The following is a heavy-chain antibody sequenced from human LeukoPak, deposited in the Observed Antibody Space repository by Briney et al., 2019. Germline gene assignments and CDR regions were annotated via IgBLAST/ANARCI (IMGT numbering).Heavy chain of an antibody. Sequence: ASVKVSCKASGYTFTSYEINWVRQATGQGLEWMGWMNPNSGNTGYAQKVQGRVTMTRNTSISTAYMELSSLRSEDTAVYYCARGHRITMVRGVTGWFDPWGQGTLVTVSS. CDR3: ARGHRITMVRGVTGWFDP. J-gene: IGHJ5*02. D-gene: IGHD3-10*01. CDR2: MNPNSGNT. CDR1: GYTFTSYE. V-gene: IGHV1-8*01.